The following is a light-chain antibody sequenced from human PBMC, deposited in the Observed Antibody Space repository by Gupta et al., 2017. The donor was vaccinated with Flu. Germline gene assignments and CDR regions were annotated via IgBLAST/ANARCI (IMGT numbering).Light chain of an antibody. CDR2: WSS. CDR1: QSVLYNSNNKNN. V-gene: IGKV4-1*01. CDR3: QQYDDTPWT. J-gene: IGKJ1*01. Sequence: DIVMTQSPDSLAVSLGERATINCKSSQSVLYNSNNKNNLAWYQQKPGQPPRLLIYWSSTRESGVPDRFSASGSGTDFTLTISSLQAEDVAVYYCQQYDDTPWTFGQGTKVELK.